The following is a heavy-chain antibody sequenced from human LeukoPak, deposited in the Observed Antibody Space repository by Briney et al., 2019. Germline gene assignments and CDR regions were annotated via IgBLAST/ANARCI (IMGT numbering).Heavy chain of an antibody. CDR2: IYYSGST. Sequence: PSETLSLTCTVSGGSISSGGYYWSWIRQHPGKGLEWIVYIYYSGSTYYNPSLKSRVTISVDTSKNQFSLKLSSVTAADTAVYYCARDHYGDHSRYYYGMDVWGQGTTVTVSS. V-gene: IGHV4-31*03. D-gene: IGHD4-17*01. CDR1: GGSISSGGYY. J-gene: IGHJ6*02. CDR3: ARDHYGDHSRYYYGMDV.